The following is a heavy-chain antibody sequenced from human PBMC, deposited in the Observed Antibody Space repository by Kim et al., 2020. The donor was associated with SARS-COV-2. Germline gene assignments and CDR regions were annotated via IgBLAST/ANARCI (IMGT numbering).Heavy chain of an antibody. V-gene: IGHV3-33*06. Sequence: GGSLRLSCAASGFIFRNYGMHWVRQAPGKGPEWVAVIWYDGSIKYYADSVKGRFTISRDNSKNTLYLQMNSLRAEDTAVYYCAKAPADGDYYYWGQGTLVTVSS. J-gene: IGHJ4*02. CDR1: GFIFRNYG. D-gene: IGHD4-17*01. CDR3: AKAPADGDYYY. CDR2: IWYDGSIK.